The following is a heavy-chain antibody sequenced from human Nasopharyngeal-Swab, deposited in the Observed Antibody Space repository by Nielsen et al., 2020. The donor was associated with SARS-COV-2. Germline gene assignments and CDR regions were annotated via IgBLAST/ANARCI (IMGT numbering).Heavy chain of an antibody. CDR1: GYTLTSYD. Sequence: ASVKVSCKASGYTLTSYDINWVRQATGQGLEWMGWMNPNSGNTDYAQKFQGRVTMTRNTSISTAYMELSSLRSEDTAVYYCARGRGGWFGELFDYWGQGTLVTVSS. J-gene: IGHJ4*02. CDR2: MNPNSGNT. CDR3: ARGRGGWFGELFDY. V-gene: IGHV1-8*01. D-gene: IGHD3-10*01.